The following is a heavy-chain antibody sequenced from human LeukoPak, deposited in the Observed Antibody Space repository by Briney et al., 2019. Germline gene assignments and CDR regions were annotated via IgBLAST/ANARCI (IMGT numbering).Heavy chain of an antibody. CDR2: IYYSGST. CDR3: AREPIVVVPAALNWFDP. J-gene: IGHJ5*02. CDR1: GGSISSSSYY. Sequence: SETLSLTCTVSGGSISSSSYYWGWIRQPPGKGLEWIGSIYYSGSTYYNPSLKSRVTISVDTSKTQFSLKLSSVIAADTAVYYCAREPIVVVPAALNWFDPWGQGTLVTVSS. D-gene: IGHD2-2*01. V-gene: IGHV4-39*07.